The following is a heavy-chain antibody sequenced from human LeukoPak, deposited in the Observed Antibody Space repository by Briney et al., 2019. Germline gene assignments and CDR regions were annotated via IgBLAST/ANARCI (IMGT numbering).Heavy chain of an antibody. CDR1: GGTFSSYA. J-gene: IGHJ5*02. V-gene: IGHV1-69*04. CDR3: ARVVTTVTTYWFDP. CDR2: IIPTLGIA. Sequence: SVKVSCKASGGTFSSYAISWVRQAPGQGLEWMGRIIPTLGIANYAQKFQGRVTITADKSTSTAYMELSSLRSEDTAVYYCARVVTTVTTYWFDPWGQGTLVTVSS. D-gene: IGHD4-17*01.